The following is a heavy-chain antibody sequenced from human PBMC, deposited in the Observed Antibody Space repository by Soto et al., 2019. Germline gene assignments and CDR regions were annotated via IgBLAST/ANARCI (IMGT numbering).Heavy chain of an antibody. V-gene: IGHV3-33*01. J-gene: IGHJ4*02. CDR2: ITSDGPKD. CDR3: VRDDDQEANALDY. CDR1: WFMFINYG. Sequence: PGGSLRLSCASSWFMFINYGFHWVRQAPGKGLEWVAVITSDGPKDFYADSVKGRFTISRDNSKNTLYLEMNSLRAEDTAVYYCVRDDDQEANALDYWGQGTLVTVSS. D-gene: IGHD2-2*01.